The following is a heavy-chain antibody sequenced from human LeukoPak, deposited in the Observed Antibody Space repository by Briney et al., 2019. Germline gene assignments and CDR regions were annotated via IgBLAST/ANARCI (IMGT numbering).Heavy chain of an antibody. CDR2: IWYDGSNK. CDR1: GFTFSSYG. Sequence: PGGSLRLSCAASGFTFSSYGMHWVRQAPGKGLEWVAVIWYDGSNKYYADSVKGRFTISRDNSKNTLYLQMNSLRAEDTAVYYCARDVSSGYYSRRKYFDYWGQGTLVTVSS. D-gene: IGHD3-22*01. CDR3: ARDVSSGYYSRRKYFDY. V-gene: IGHV3-33*01. J-gene: IGHJ4*02.